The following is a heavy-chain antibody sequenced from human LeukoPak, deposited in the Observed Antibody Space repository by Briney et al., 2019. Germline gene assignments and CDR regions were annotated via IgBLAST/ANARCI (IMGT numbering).Heavy chain of an antibody. D-gene: IGHD5-18*01. CDR3: ARLYSYGPLFDAFDI. J-gene: IGHJ3*02. V-gene: IGHV4-61*02. CDR1: GGSISSGSYY. Sequence: PSQTLSLTCTVSGGSISSGSYYWSWIRQPAGKGLEWIGRIYTSGSTNYNPSIKSRVTISVDTSRNQCSLNLSSVTAADTAVYYCARLYSYGPLFDAFDIWGQGTMVTVSS. CDR2: IYTSGST.